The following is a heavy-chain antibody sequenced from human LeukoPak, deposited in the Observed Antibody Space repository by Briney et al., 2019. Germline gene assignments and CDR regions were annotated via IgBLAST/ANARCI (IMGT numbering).Heavy chain of an antibody. Sequence: NTSQTLSLTCTVSGGSISSGDYYWSWIRQPPGKGLEWIGFIYYSGSTYYNPSLKSRVTISVDTSKNQFSLKLSSVTAADTAVYYCARGGGENYYYYMDVWGTGTTVTVSS. CDR3: ARGGGENYYYYMDV. D-gene: IGHD2-21*01. J-gene: IGHJ6*03. CDR1: GGSISSGDYY. CDR2: IYYSGST. V-gene: IGHV4-30-4*08.